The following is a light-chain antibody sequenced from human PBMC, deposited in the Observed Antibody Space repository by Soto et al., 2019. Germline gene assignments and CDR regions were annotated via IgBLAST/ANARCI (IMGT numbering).Light chain of an antibody. CDR1: SSNIGSNT. J-gene: IGLJ1*01. V-gene: IGLV1-44*01. CDR3: AAWDDSLNGSYV. CDR2: SNN. Sequence: QSVLTQPPSASGTTGQRVTISCYGSSSNIGSNTVNWYQQLPGTAPKLLIYSNNQRPSGGPDRFSGSKSGTSASLAISGLQSEDEADYYCAAWDDSLNGSYVFGTGTKVTVL.